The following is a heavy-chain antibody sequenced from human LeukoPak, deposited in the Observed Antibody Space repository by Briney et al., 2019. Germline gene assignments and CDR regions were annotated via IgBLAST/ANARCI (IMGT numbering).Heavy chain of an antibody. Sequence: ASVKVSCKASGYTFTDYYMYWVRQAPGQGLEWMGWINPNSGGTNYAEKFQGRVTMTRDTSIITAYMELSSLRSDDTAMYYCATLRRSGWYIGDWGQGTLVTVSS. J-gene: IGHJ4*02. CDR2: INPNSGGT. CDR1: GYTFTDYY. CDR3: ATLRRSGWYIGD. V-gene: IGHV1-2*02. D-gene: IGHD6-19*01.